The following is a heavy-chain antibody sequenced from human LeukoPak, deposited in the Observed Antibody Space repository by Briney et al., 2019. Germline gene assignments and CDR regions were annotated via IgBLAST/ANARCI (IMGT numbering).Heavy chain of an antibody. J-gene: IGHJ4*02. CDR2: IYPDDSDT. CDR3: ARPQGFYGSGSFDY. Sequence: GESLKISCKGSGYSFTSYWIGWVRQMPGKGLEWMGIIYPDDSDTRYSPSFQGQVTISADRSIATAYLQWSSLEASDTAMYYCARPQGFYGSGSFDYWGQGTLVTVSS. D-gene: IGHD3-10*01. CDR1: GYSFTSYW. V-gene: IGHV5-51*01.